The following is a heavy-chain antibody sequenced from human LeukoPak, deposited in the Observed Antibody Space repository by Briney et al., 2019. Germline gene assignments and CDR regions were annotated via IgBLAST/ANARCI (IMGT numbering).Heavy chain of an antibody. D-gene: IGHD1-1*01. J-gene: IGHJ6*02. V-gene: IGHV3-69-1*01. CDR2: ISSSSTI. Sequence: GGSLRLSCAASGFTFSDYYMNWVRQAPGKGLEWVSSISSSSTIYYADSVKGRFTISRDNAKNSLYLQMNCLRAEDTAVYYCGRIAINANNCMDVWGQGTTVTVSS. CDR3: GRIAINANNCMDV. CDR1: GFTFSDYY.